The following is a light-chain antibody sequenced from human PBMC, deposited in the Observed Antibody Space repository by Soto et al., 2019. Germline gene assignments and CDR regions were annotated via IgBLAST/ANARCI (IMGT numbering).Light chain of an antibody. J-gene: IGKJ5*01. CDR3: QQSYRTPT. V-gene: IGKV1-39*01. CDR1: QSISTY. Sequence: DIQMTQSPSSLSASVGDRVTITCRASQSISTYLNWYQQKPGKPPKLLIYYASTLQSGVPSRFSGSGSGTDFSLSISSLQPEDFATYYCQQSYRTPTFGQGTRLETK. CDR2: YAS.